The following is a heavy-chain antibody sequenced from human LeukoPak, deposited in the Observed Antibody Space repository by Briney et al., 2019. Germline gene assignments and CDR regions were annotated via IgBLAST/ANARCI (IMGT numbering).Heavy chain of an antibody. CDR3: ARDDFTGDYARWFDP. CDR1: GGSISSYY. J-gene: IGHJ5*02. V-gene: IGHV4-59*01. Sequence: SETLSLTCTVSGGSISSYYWSWIRQPPGKGLEWIGYIYYSGSTNYNPSLKSRVTISVDTSKNQFSLKLSSVTAADTAVYYCARDDFTGDYARWFDPWGQGTLVTVSS. CDR2: IYYSGST. D-gene: IGHD4-17*01.